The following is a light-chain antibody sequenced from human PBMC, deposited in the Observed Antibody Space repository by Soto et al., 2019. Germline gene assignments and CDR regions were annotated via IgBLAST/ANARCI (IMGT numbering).Light chain of an antibody. CDR2: RNN. CDR1: SSNIGSNY. CDR3: AAWDDSLSVFYV. J-gene: IGLJ1*01. V-gene: IGLV1-47*01. Sequence: QSVLTQPPSASGTPGQRGTISCSGSSSNIGSNYVYWYQQLPGTAPKLLIYRNNQRPSGVPDRFSGSQPGTSASQAISGLRSEDEADYYCAAWDDSLSVFYVFGTGTKVTVL.